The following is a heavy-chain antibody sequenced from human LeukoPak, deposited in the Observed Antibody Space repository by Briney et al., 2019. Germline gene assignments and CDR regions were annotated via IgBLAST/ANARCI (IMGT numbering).Heavy chain of an antibody. Sequence: PGGSLRLSCAASGFTFGSYAMHWVRQAPGKGLGWVAVISYDGSNKYYADSVKGRFTISRDNSKNTLYLQMNSLRAEDTAVYYCARDQFSKPDDYWGQGTLVTVSS. J-gene: IGHJ4*02. V-gene: IGHV3-30-3*01. D-gene: IGHD4-11*01. CDR1: GFTFGSYA. CDR2: ISYDGSNK. CDR3: ARDQFSKPDDY.